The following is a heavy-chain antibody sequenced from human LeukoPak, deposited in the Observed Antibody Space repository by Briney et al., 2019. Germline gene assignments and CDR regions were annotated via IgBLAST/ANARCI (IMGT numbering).Heavy chain of an antibody. CDR1: GYTFTSYY. CDR2: INPSGGST. V-gene: IGHV1-46*01. J-gene: IGHJ6*02. CDR3: AKDGPTSACGGDCYAGGLDV. D-gene: IGHD2-21*02. Sequence: ASVKVSCKASGYTFTSYYMHWVRQAPGQGLEWMGIINPSGGSTSYAQKFQGRVTMTRDTSTSTVYLELSSLRIEDTAVYFCAKDGPTSACGGDCYAGGLDVWGQGTTVTVSS.